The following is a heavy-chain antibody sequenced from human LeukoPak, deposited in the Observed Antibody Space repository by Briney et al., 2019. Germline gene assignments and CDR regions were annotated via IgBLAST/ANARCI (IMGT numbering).Heavy chain of an antibody. D-gene: IGHD6-6*01. CDR3: VRGARDASM. CDR2: ISGGSSDT. V-gene: IGHV3-11*05. Sequence: GGSLILSCGASGFTFSDSYMNWIRQVPGKGLEWVSYISGGSSDTNYADSVKGRFTNSRDNAKKSLYLQMNGLRAEDTAVYYCVRGARDASMWGQGTMVTVSS. CDR1: GFTFSDSY. J-gene: IGHJ3*01.